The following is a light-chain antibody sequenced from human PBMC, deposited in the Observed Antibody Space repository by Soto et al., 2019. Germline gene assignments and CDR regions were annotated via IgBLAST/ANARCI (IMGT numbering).Light chain of an antibody. J-gene: IGKJ5*01. Sequence: DIQMTQAPSSLSASVGDRVTITCRASQSISSSLTWYQHKPGKAPKLLIYAASSLQSGVPSRFSGSGSGTDFTLTISSLQPEDFATYYCQQSYSTPRTFGQGTRLEIK. CDR1: QSISSS. CDR2: AAS. V-gene: IGKV1-39*01. CDR3: QQSYSTPRT.